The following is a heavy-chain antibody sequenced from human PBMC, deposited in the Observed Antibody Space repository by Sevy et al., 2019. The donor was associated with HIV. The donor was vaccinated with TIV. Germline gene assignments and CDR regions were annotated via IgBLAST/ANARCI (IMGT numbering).Heavy chain of an antibody. Sequence: GGSLRLSCAASGFTFSSYAIHWVRQAPGKGLEWVAVIWYDGSNKYYADSVKGRFTISRDNSKNTLHLQMKSLRAEDTAVYYCVRDDNDFWSGYYASENYYYGMDVWGQGTSFTVSS. J-gene: IGHJ6*02. CDR1: GFTFSSYA. CDR2: IWYDGSNK. D-gene: IGHD3-3*01. V-gene: IGHV3-33*01. CDR3: VRDDNDFWSGYYASENYYYGMDV.